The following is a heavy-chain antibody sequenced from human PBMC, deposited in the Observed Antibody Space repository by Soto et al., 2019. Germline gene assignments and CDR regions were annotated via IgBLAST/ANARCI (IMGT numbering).Heavy chain of an antibody. J-gene: IGHJ6*02. CDR2: ISGSGGST. D-gene: IGHD5-12*01. Sequence: GGSLRLSCAASGFTFSSYAMSWVRQAPGKGLEWVSAISGSGGSTYYADSVKGRFTISRDNSKNTLYLQMNSLRAEDTAVYYCARNSGYDLGYYYYGMDVWGQGTTVTVSS. CDR3: ARNSGYDLGYYYYGMDV. V-gene: IGHV3-23*01. CDR1: GFTFSSYA.